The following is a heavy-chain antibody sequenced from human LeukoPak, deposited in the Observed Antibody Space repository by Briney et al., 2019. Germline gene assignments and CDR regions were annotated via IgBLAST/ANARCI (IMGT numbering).Heavy chain of an antibody. CDR1: GFTFSSYG. D-gene: IGHD2-2*01. Sequence: GSLRLSCAASGFTFSSYGMHWVRQAPGKGLEWVAFIRYDGSNKYYADSVKGRFTISRDNSKNTLYLQMNSLRAEDTAVYYCAKEGVPAAQVRVYYYYMDVWGKGTTVTVSS. CDR3: AKEGVPAAQVRVYYYYMDV. CDR2: IRYDGSNK. V-gene: IGHV3-30*02. J-gene: IGHJ6*03.